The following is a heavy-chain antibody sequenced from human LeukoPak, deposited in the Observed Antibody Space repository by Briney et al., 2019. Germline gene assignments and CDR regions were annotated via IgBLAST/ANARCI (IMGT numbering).Heavy chain of an antibody. V-gene: IGHV3-66*01. D-gene: IGHD1-1*01. CDR1: GFTVSSNY. J-gene: IGHJ4*02. CDR3: AKSPKTGFLFDY. CDR2: IYGGVNT. Sequence: GGSLRLSCAASGFTVSSNYMSWVRQAPGKGLEWVSVIYGGVNTVYADSVQGRFTISRDNSKNTLYLQMSSLRAEDTAVYYCAKSPKTGFLFDYWGKGTLVTVSS.